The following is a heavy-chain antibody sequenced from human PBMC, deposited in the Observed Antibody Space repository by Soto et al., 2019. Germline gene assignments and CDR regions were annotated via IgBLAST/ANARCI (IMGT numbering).Heavy chain of an antibody. CDR3: ARDTRGFSGMDV. Sequence: GGSLRLSCAASGFTFSSYAMHWVRQAPGKGLEWVAVISYDGSNKYYTDSVKGRFTISRDNSKNTLYLQMNSLRGEDTALYYCARDTRGFSGMDVWGQGTTVTV. J-gene: IGHJ6*02. V-gene: IGHV3-30-3*01. CDR1: GFTFSSYA. D-gene: IGHD3-3*01. CDR2: ISYDGSNK.